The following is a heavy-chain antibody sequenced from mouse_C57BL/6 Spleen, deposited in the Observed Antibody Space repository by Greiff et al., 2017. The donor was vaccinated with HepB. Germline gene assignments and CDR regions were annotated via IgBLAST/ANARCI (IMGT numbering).Heavy chain of an antibody. D-gene: IGHD1-1*01. CDR3: APYGSRGMAMDY. CDR2: ISSGSSTI. Sequence: DVQLQESGGGLVKPGGSLKLSCAASGFTFSDYGMHWVRQAPEKGLEWVAYISSGSSTIYYADTVKGRFTISRDNAKNTLFLQMTSLRSEDTAMYYCAPYGSRGMAMDYWGQGTSVTVSS. J-gene: IGHJ4*01. V-gene: IGHV5-17*01. CDR1: GFTFSDYG.